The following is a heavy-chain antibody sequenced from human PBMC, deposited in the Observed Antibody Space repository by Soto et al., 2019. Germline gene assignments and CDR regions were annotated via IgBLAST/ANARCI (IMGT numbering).Heavy chain of an antibody. CDR3: ASGTHSTYYYDSSGYHFDY. CDR1: GGSISSGGYY. Sequence: PSETLSLTCTVSGGSISSGGYYWSWIRQHPXKGLEWIGYIYYSGSTYYNPSLKSRVTISVDTSKNQFSLKLSSVTAADTAVYYCASGTHSTYYYDSSGYHFDYWGQGTLVTVSS. D-gene: IGHD3-22*01. CDR2: IYYSGST. J-gene: IGHJ4*02. V-gene: IGHV4-31*03.